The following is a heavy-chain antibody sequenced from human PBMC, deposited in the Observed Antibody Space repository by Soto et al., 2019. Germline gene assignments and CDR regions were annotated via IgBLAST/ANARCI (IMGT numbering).Heavy chain of an antibody. Sequence: QVQLVQSGAEVKKPGASVKVSCKASGYTFTSDYMHWVRQAPGQGLEWMGIINPSGGSTSYAQKLQGRVTMTRDTSTSTVYMELSSLRSEDTAVYYCARVNYGVYVGTENYYYYYMDVWGKGTTVTVSS. CDR3: ARVNYGVYVGTENYYYYYMDV. CDR1: GYTFTSDY. V-gene: IGHV1-46*03. J-gene: IGHJ6*03. D-gene: IGHD4-17*01. CDR2: INPSGGST.